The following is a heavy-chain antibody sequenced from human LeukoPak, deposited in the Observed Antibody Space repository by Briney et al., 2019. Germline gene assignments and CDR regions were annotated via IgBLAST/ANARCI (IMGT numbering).Heavy chain of an antibody. CDR3: ARVPDPYDSSGYPPDY. J-gene: IGHJ4*02. Sequence: ASVKVSCKASGYTFTSYGISWVRQAPGQGLDWIGWISTYNGDTNYAQKLQGRVTMTTDTSTSTAYMELRSLRSDDTAVYYCARVPDPYDSSGYPPDYWGQGTLVTVSS. CDR1: GYTFTSYG. D-gene: IGHD3-22*01. V-gene: IGHV1-18*01. CDR2: ISTYNGDT.